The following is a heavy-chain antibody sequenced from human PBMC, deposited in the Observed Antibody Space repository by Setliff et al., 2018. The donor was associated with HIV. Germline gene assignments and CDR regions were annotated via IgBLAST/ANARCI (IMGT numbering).Heavy chain of an antibody. CDR2: ISGSGGST. D-gene: IGHD1-1*01. CDR1: GFTFSSYT. CDR3: ATLEGVFWFDP. V-gene: IGHV3-23*01. J-gene: IGHJ5*02. Sequence: GGSLRLSCAASGFTFSSYTMHWVRQAPGKGLEWVSAISGSGGSTYYADSVKGRFTISRDNSKNTLYLQMNSLRAEDTAVYYCATLEGVFWFDPWGQGTLVTVSS.